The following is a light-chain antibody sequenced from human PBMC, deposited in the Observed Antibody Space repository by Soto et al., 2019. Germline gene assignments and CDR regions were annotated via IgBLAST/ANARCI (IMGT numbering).Light chain of an antibody. J-gene: IGKJ4*01. CDR3: QQYNSWPLT. CDR2: GAS. V-gene: IGKV3-15*01. Sequence: IGVTQSPATLSVSPGGRATLSCRASQSVRGNLAWYQQKPGQSPRLLIYGASSRATGIPVRFSGSGSGTEFTLTISSLQSEDFAVYYCQQYNSWPLTFGGGTKVDIK. CDR1: QSVRGN.